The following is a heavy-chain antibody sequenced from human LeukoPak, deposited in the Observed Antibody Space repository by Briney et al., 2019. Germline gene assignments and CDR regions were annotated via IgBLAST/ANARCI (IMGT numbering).Heavy chain of an antibody. J-gene: IGHJ5*02. CDR3: ARDRAYYDSSGYEDWFDP. Sequence: SETLSLTCTVSGDSISTSNSYWGWIRQPPGKGLEWIGSIYYSGSTYYNPSLKSRVTISVDTSKNQFSLKLSSVTAADTAVYYCARDRAYYDSSGYEDWFDPWGQGTLVTVSS. CDR1: GDSISTSNSY. D-gene: IGHD3-22*01. CDR2: IYYSGST. V-gene: IGHV4-39*07.